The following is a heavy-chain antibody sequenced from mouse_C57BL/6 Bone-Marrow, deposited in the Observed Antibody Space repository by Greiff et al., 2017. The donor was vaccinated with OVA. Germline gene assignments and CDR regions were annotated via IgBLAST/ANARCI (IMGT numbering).Heavy chain of an antibody. CDR3: TLLWLRRVYYAMDY. CDR2: IDPENGDT. J-gene: IGHJ4*01. V-gene: IGHV14-4*01. D-gene: IGHD2-9*01. Sequence: EVKLQESGAELVRPGASVKLSCTASGFNIKDDYMHWVKQRPEQGLEWIGWIDPENGDTEYASKFQGKATITADTSSNTAYLQLSSLTSEDTAVYYCTLLWLRRVYYAMDYWGQGTSVTVSS. CDR1: GFNIKDDY.